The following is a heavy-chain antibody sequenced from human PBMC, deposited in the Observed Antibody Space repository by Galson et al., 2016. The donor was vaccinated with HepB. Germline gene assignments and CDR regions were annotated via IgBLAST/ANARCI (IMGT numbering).Heavy chain of an antibody. V-gene: IGHV3-23*01. Sequence: SLRLSCAGSGFTFSSHPMNWVRQAPGKGLEWVSSIGSRGDDTYYADSVKGRFTVSRDNLKNTLYLQMNSLRADDTAVSYCAKRVSSSKYFDYWGQGTLVTVSS. CDR1: GFTFSSHP. CDR2: IGSRGDDT. CDR3: AKRVSSSKYFDY. D-gene: IGHD2-2*01. J-gene: IGHJ4*02.